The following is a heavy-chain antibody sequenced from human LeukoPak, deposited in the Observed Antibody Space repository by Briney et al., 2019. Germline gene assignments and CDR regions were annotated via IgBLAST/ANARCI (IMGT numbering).Heavy chain of an antibody. CDR1: GDSISSYF. V-gene: IGHV4-59*08. Sequence: SETLSLTCTVSGDSISSYFWSWIRQPPGKGLEWIGYIYYNERSNYNPSLRSRVTISVDTSKNQFSLKLSSVTAADTAVYYCARLDDFPLLFDYWGQGTLVTVSS. CDR2: IYYNERS. D-gene: IGHD3-3*01. CDR3: ARLDDFPLLFDY. J-gene: IGHJ4*02.